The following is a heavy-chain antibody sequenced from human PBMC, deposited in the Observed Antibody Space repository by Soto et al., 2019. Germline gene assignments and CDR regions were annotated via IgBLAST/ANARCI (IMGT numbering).Heavy chain of an antibody. CDR3: ARGGREYCSSTSCPTPGWFDP. Sequence: GASVKVSCKASGGTFSSYAISWVRQAPGQGLEWMGGIIPIFGTANYAQKFQGRVTITADESTSTAYMELSSLRSEDTAVYYCARGGREYCSSTSCPTPGWFDPWGQGTLVTVSS. CDR2: IIPIFGTA. D-gene: IGHD2-2*01. V-gene: IGHV1-69*13. CDR1: GGTFSSYA. J-gene: IGHJ5*02.